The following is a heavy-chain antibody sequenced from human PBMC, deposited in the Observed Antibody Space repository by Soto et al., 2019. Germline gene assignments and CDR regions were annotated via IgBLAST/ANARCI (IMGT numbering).Heavy chain of an antibody. CDR3: ARCDFSGVYYYYYMDV. D-gene: IGHD2-21*02. CDR2: ISAYNGNT. Sequence: GASVKVSCKASGYTFTSYGISWVRQAPGQGLEWMGWISAYNGNTNYAQKIQGRVTMTTDTSTSTAYMELRSLRSDDTVVFYCARCDFSGVYYYYYMDVWGKGTTVTVSS. CDR1: GYTFTSYG. V-gene: IGHV1-18*01. J-gene: IGHJ6*03.